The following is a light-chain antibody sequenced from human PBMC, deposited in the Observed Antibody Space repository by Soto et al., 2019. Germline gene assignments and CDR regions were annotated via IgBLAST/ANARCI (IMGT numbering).Light chain of an antibody. CDR2: AAS. Sequence: LTRSRSSLSASFGDRVSINCRASQGISSYLAWYQKKPGKAPNLLIYAASTLQSGVPSRFSGSGSGTDFTLTISSLQPEDFATYYCQQLNTYPITFGQGTRLEI. V-gene: IGKV1-9*01. CDR1: QGISSY. J-gene: IGKJ5*01. CDR3: QQLNTYPIT.